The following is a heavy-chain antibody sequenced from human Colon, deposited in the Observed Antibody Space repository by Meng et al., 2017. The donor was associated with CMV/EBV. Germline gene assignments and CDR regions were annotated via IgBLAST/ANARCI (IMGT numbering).Heavy chain of an antibody. CDR1: GVSFSGNY. Sequence: GSLRLSCGVYGVSFSGNYWTWIRQSPEKGLERIGEISHSGSTKYNPSLRSRVTISRDTSKNEFSLKLTSVTAADTALYYCARAPGPLSDGNPINTWGHGTLVTVSS. V-gene: IGHV4-34*01. D-gene: IGHD4-23*01. CDR3: ARAPGPLSDGNPINT. CDR2: ISHSGST. J-gene: IGHJ4*01.